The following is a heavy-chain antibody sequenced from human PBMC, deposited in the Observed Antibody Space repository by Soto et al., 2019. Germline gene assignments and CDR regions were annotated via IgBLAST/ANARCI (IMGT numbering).Heavy chain of an antibody. D-gene: IGHD2-2*01. CDR3: ARDLVVPAAGYXYYGMDV. V-gene: IGHV1-46*01. J-gene: IGHJ6*02. CDR1: GYTFTSYY. CDR2: INPSGGST. Sequence: ASVKVSCKASGYTFTSYYMHWVRQAPGQGLEWMGIINPSGGSTSYAQKFQGRVTMTRDTSTSTVYMELSSLRSEDTAVYYCARDLVVPAAGYXYYGMDVWGQGTTVTVSS.